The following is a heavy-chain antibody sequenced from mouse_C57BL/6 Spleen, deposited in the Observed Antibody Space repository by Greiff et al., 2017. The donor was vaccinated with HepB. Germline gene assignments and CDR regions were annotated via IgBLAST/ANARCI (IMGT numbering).Heavy chain of an antibody. CDR1: GFTFSSYG. J-gene: IGHJ2*01. Sequence: EVKLMESGGDLVKPGGSLKLSCAASGFTFSSYGMSWVRQTPDKRLEWVATISSGGSYTYYPDSVKGRFTISRDNAKNTLYLQMSSLKSEDTAMYYCARQPERGYYFDYWGQGTTLTVSS. V-gene: IGHV5-6*01. CDR3: ARQPERGYYFDY. CDR2: ISSGGSYT.